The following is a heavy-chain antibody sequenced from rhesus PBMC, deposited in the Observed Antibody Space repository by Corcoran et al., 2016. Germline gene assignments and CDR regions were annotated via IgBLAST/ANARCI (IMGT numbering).Heavy chain of an antibody. CDR3: ARRRGSSWYYFDY. D-gene: IGHD6-13*01. V-gene: IGHV4-93*02. CDR1: GGSISSSNW. Sequence: QVQLQESGPAVVKPSETLSLTCAVSGGSISSSNWWRWIRQSPRKGLEWIGGMYGSSGITEYNPSLKSRVTISIDTSKNQFSLKLSSVTAADTAVYYCARRRGSSWYYFDYWGQGVLVTVSS. J-gene: IGHJ4*01. CDR2: MYGSSGIT.